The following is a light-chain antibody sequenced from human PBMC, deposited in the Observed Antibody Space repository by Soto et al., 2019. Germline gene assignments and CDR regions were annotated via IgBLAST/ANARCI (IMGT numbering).Light chain of an antibody. CDR3: SSYTSSSTVV. J-gene: IGLJ2*01. Sequence: QSVLTQPASVSGSPGQSITISCTGTSSDVGGYNYVSWYQQHPGKAPKIMIYDVSNRPSGVSNRFSGSKSGNTASLTISGLQAEDEAAYYCSSYTSSSTVVFGGGTKLTVL. V-gene: IGLV2-14*01. CDR2: DVS. CDR1: SSDVGGYNY.